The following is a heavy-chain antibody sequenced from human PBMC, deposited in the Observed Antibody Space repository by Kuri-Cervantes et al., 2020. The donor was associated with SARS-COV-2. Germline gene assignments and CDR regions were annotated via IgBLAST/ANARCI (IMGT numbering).Heavy chain of an antibody. V-gene: IGHV1-69*02. Sequence: SVKVSCKASGGTFSSYTISWVRQAPGQGLEWMGRIIPILGIANYAQKFQGRVTITRDMSTSTAYMELSSLRSEDTAVYYCAATVLNIQKPTIFGVVIIPFDYWGQGTLVTVSS. CDR1: GGTFSSYT. CDR2: IIPILGIA. J-gene: IGHJ4*02. D-gene: IGHD3-3*01. CDR3: AATVLNIQKPTIFGVVIIPFDY.